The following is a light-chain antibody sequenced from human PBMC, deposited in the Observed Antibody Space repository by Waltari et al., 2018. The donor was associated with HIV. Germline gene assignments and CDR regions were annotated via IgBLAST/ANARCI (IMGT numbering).Light chain of an antibody. CDR2: DID. CDR1: SNDSRFYQH. V-gene: IGLV2-14*03. CDR3: ASNRLDSTLV. Sequence: QSALTQPASVSGFPGQTITISRTGISNDSRFYQHVSWYHPHPGSVPRLIIYDIDSRPSGSSDPFSVSRSGDSASLTISGLQSGDEAHYFCASNRLDSTLVFGGGTKLTIL. J-gene: IGLJ2*01.